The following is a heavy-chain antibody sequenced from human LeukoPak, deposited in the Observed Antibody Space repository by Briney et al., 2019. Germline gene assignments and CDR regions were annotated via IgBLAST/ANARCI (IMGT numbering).Heavy chain of an antibody. J-gene: IGHJ4*02. Sequence: KPSETLSLTCAVSFGFISSSDWWSWVRQPPGRGLEWIGYIWRSDHTNYNPSLKSRVTMSLDKSKNQFSLKLSSVTAADTAIYYCASDPHCSSTNCPFDLWGQGTLVIVSS. V-gene: IGHV4-4*02. D-gene: IGHD2-2*01. CDR1: FGFISSSDW. CDR2: IWRSDHT. CDR3: ASDPHCSSTNCPFDL.